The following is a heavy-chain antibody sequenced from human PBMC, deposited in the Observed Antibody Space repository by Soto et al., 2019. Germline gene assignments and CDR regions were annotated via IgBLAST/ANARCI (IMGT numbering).Heavy chain of an antibody. D-gene: IGHD3-9*01. V-gene: IGHV3-23*01. CDR2: ISGSGGST. J-gene: IGHJ4*02. CDR3: ARDPPEDYDILNGYYPSLDY. CDR1: GFTFSSYA. Sequence: GGSLRLSCAASGFTFSSYAMSWVRQAPGKGLEWVSAISGSGGSTYYADSVKGRFTISRDNSKNTLYLQMNSLRAEDTAVYYCARDPPEDYDILNGYYPSLDYWGQGTLVTVSS.